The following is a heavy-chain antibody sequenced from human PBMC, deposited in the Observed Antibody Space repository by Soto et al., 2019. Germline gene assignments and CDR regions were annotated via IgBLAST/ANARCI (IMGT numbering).Heavy chain of an antibody. J-gene: IGHJ6*03. CDR1: GGSISSYY. CDR3: ARVQEDIVLMVYAEYYYYYYMDV. Sequence: SETLSLTCTVSGGSISSYYWSWIRQPPGKGLEWIGYIYYSGSTNYNPSLKSRVTISVDTSKNQFSLKLSSVTAADTAVYYCARVQEDIVLMVYAEYYYYYYMDVWGKGTTVTVSS. CDR2: IYYSGST. V-gene: IGHV4-59*01. D-gene: IGHD2-8*01.